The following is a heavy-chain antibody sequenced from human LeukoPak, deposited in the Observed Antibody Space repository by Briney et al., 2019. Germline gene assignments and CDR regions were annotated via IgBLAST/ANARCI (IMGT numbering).Heavy chain of an antibody. D-gene: IGHD2-15*01. CDR2: IYSGGST. CDR1: GFTVSSNY. J-gene: IGHJ4*02. Sequence: GGSLRLSCAASGFTVSSNYMSWVRQAPGKGLEWVSVIYSGGSTYYADSVKGRFTISRDNSKNTLYLQMNSLRAEDTAVYYCAKENLGYCSGGSCYTAYFDYWGQGTLVTVSS. V-gene: IGHV3-53*01. CDR3: AKENLGYCSGGSCYTAYFDY.